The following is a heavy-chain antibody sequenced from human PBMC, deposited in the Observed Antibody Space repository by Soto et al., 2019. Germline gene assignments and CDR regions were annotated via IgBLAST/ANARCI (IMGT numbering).Heavy chain of an antibody. CDR2: IDYYGST. V-gene: IGHV4-59*01. Sequence: SETLSLTCTVSGGSISGYYWSWIRQPPGKRLEWIGYIDYYGSTNYNPSLKSRVTISVDTSKKQFSLNLGSVTAADTAIYYCARYFDWTSGFDIRGQGTTVTVSS. D-gene: IGHD3-9*01. J-gene: IGHJ3*02. CDR3: ARYFDWTSGFDI. CDR1: GGSISGYY.